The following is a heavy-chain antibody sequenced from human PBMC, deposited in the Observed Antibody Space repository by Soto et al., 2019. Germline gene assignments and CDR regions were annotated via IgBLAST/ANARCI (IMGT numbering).Heavy chain of an antibody. CDR1: GGSISSSSYY. Sequence: QLQLQESGPGLVKPSETLSLTCTVSGGSISSSSYYWGWIRQPPGKGLEWIGSIYYSGSTYYNPSLKSRVTIPVDTSKNRFSLRLSSVTAADTAVYYCALEGGCISTSCYNVWGQGTTVTVSS. CDR3: ALEGGCISTSCYNV. V-gene: IGHV4-39*01. J-gene: IGHJ6*02. D-gene: IGHD2-2*02. CDR2: IYYSGST.